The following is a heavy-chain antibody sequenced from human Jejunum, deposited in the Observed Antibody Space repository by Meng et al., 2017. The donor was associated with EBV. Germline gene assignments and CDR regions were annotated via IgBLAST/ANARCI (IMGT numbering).Heavy chain of an antibody. Sequence: LRGRAPGLWWLSGTLLPSSTVPGGSISSSFYCWGWIRQPPGEWLEWIGSICSSDYTYPNPSLKSPDTNSADQSKNQFSLSLTSVPAAETAGYYCAMGPDYAKSGYWGQGTLVTVSS. CDR2: ICSSDYT. D-gene: IGHD4-17*01. J-gene: IGHJ4*02. CDR1: GGSISSSFYC. CDR3: AMGPDYAKSGY. V-gene: IGHV4-39*01.